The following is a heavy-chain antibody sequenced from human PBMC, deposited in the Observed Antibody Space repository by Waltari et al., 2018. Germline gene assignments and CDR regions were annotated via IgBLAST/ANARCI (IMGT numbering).Heavy chain of an antibody. J-gene: IGHJ3*02. D-gene: IGHD4-17*01. V-gene: IGHV4-61*02. CDR1: GGSISSGSYY. CDR2: IYTSGGT. CDR3: ASCTDYGDYPEGRGCAFDI. Sequence: QVQLQESGPGLVKPSQTLSLTCTVSGGSISSGSYYWSWIRQPAGKGLEWIGRIYTSGGTNYNPSLKSRVTISVDTSKNQFSLKLSSVTAADTAVYYCASCTDYGDYPEGRGCAFDIWGQGTMVTVSS.